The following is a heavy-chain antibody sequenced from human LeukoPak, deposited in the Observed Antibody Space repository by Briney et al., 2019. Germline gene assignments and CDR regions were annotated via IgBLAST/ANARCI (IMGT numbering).Heavy chain of an antibody. V-gene: IGHV1-69*06. D-gene: IGHD3-10*01. Sequence: ASVKVSCKASGGTFSSYAISWVRQAPGQGLEWMGGIIPIFGTANYAQRFQGRVTITADKSTSTAYMELSSLRSEDTAVYYCASLYYYGSGSYYSYYFDYWGQGTLVTVSS. CDR1: GGTFSSYA. CDR3: ASLYYYGSGSYYSYYFDY. CDR2: IIPIFGTA. J-gene: IGHJ4*02.